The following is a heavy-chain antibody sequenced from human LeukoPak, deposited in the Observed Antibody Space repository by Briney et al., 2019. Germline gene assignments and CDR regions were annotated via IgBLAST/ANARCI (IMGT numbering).Heavy chain of an antibody. V-gene: IGHV3-74*01. CDR2: INFDGSSR. D-gene: IGHD1-26*01. J-gene: IGHJ3*02. CDR1: GLTFSSFW. Sequence: GGSLRLSCAASGLTFSSFWLHWVRQAPGKGLVWVSRINFDGSSRSYADSVKGRFTVSRDNAKTTLYLQMNRLRAEDTAVYYCVRDFGAVGSTNAFDIWGQGTMVTVSS. CDR3: VRDFGAVGSTNAFDI.